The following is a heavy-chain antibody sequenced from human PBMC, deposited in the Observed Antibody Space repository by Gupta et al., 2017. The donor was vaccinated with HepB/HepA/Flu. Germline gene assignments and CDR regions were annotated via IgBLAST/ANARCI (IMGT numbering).Heavy chain of an antibody. V-gene: IGHV3-21*01. D-gene: IGHD4-23*01. CDR2: ISSSSSYI. CDR3: ARVRMKGGNSVGIIDY. CDR1: GFTFSSYS. Sequence: EVQLVESGGGLVKPGGSLRLSCAASGFTFSSYSMNWVRQAPGKGLEWVSSISSSSSYIYYADSVKGRFTISRDNDKNSLYVQMNSLRAEDTAVYYCARVRMKGGNSVGIIDYWGQGTLVTVSS. J-gene: IGHJ4*02.